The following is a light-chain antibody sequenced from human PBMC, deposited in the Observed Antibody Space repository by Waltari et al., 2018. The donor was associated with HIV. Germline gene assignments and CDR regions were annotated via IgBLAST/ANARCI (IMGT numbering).Light chain of an antibody. CDR1: QSIRSY. Sequence: DIQMPQSPSSLSASVGDRVTITCRASQSIRSYLNWYQQKPGKAPDLLIYAASSLPSRVESRFSGSGAGTDITLTIRSLQPEEVGTYYCQQSHSTPHTFGRGTKLEIK. CDR3: QQSHSTPHT. CDR2: AAS. J-gene: IGKJ2*01. V-gene: IGKV1-39*01.